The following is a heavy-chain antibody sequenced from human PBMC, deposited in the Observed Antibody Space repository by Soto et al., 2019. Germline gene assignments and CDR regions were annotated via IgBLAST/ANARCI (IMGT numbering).Heavy chain of an antibody. D-gene: IGHD2-15*01. V-gene: IGHV1-69*12. CDR2: IIPIFGTA. CDR3: ARICSGGSCYSGFDY. Sequence: QVQLVQSGAEVKKPGSSVKVSCKASGGTFSSYAISWVRQAPGQGLEWMGGIIPIFGTANYAQKFQGRVTITADESMXTAYMELSSLRSEDTAVYYCARICSGGSCYSGFDYWGQGTLVTVSS. J-gene: IGHJ4*02. CDR1: GGTFSSYA.